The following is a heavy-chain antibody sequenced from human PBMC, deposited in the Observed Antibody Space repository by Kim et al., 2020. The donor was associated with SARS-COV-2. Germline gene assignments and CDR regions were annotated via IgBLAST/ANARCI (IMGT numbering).Heavy chain of an antibody. CDR2: IKSKTDGGTT. J-gene: IGHJ4*02. CDR1: GFTFSNAW. D-gene: IGHD3-3*01. CDR3: TTDPYYDFWSVYLCH. V-gene: IGHV3-15*01. Sequence: GGSLRLSCAASGFTFSNAWMSWVRQAPGKGLEWVGRIKSKTDGGTTDYAAPVKGRFTISRDDSKNTLYLQMNSLKTEDTAVYYCTTDPYYDFWSVYLCHWGQGTPVTVSS.